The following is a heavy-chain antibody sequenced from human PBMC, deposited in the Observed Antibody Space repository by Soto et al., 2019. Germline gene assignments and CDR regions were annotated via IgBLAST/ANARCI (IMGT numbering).Heavy chain of an antibody. J-gene: IGHJ4*02. Sequence: QITLKESGPTLVKPTQTLTLTCTLSGFSLSTSGVGVGWIRQPPGKALAWLALIYLDDDKRYSPFLKSRLTITKDTSKNQVVLTLTNMDPVDTATYYCALKGDGYRGFKYWGQGTLVTVSS. CDR2: IYLDDDK. CDR3: ALKGDGYRGFKY. V-gene: IGHV2-5*02. D-gene: IGHD5-12*01. CDR1: GFSLSTSGVG.